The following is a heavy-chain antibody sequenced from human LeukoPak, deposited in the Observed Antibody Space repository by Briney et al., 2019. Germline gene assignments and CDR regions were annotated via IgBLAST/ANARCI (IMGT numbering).Heavy chain of an antibody. CDR2: IRGSGGST. CDR1: GFTFSSYA. V-gene: IGHV3-23*01. D-gene: IGHD6-19*01. J-gene: IGHJ1*01. CDR3: AKAESSGCLGYFQH. Sequence: GGSLRLSCAASGFTFSSYAMSWVRQAPGKGLEWVSAIRGSGGSTYYADSVKGRFTISRDNSKNTLYLHMNSLRVEDTAVYYCAKAESSGCLGYFQHWGQGTLITVSS.